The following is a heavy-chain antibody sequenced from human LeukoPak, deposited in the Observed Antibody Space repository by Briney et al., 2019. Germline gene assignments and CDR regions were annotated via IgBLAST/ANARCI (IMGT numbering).Heavy chain of an antibody. CDR2: ISSSGSTI. CDR3: ARGGSVLRYFDSSRTMDY. CDR1: GFTFSDYY. J-gene: IGHJ4*02. D-gene: IGHD3-9*01. Sequence: GGSLSLSCAASGFTFSDYYMSWIRQAPGKGLEWVSYISSSGSTIYYADSVKSRFTVSRDNAKNSLYLQMNSLRAEDTAVYYCARGGSVLRYFDSSRTMDYWGQGTLVTVSS. V-gene: IGHV3-11*01.